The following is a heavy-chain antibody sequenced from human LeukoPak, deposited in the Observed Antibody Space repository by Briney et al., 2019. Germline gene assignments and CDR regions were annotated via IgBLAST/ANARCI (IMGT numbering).Heavy chain of an antibody. J-gene: IGHJ3*02. CDR2: ITYSGST. D-gene: IGHD5-18*01. CDR3: AREGGLGYSYGYGLDAFDI. CDR1: GGSISSYY. Sequence: PSQTLSLTCTVSGGSISSYYWSWIRQPPGKGLEWIGYITYSGSTNYNPSLKSRVTISVDTSKNQFSLKLSSVTAADTAVYYCAREGGLGYSYGYGLDAFDIWGQGTMVTVSS. V-gene: IGHV4-59*01.